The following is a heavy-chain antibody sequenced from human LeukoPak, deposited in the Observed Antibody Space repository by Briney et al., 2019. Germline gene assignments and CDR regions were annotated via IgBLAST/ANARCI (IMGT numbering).Heavy chain of an antibody. Sequence: ASVKVSCKASGYIFTGYYMHWVRQAPGQGLEWMGWINPNSGGTNYAQKFQGRVSMTRDTSISTAYMELSRLRSDDTAVYYCARARAYGDYAYWGQGTLVTVSS. J-gene: IGHJ4*02. D-gene: IGHD4-17*01. CDR2: INPNSGGT. CDR3: ARARAYGDYAY. CDR1: GYIFTGYY. V-gene: IGHV1-2*02.